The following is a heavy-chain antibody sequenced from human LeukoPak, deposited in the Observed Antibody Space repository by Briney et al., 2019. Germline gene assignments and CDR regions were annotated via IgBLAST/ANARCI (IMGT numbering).Heavy chain of an antibody. J-gene: IGHJ4*02. D-gene: IGHD1-26*01. CDR2: IKQDGSEK. CDR3: ARDRGGSSYYFDY. CDR1: GFTFSSYW. Sequence: PGGSLRLSCAASGFTFSSYWMSWVRQAPGKGLEWVANIKQDGSEKYYVDSVKGRFTISRDNAKNSLYLQMNSLRAEGTAVYYCARDRGGSSYYFDYWGQGTLVTVSS. V-gene: IGHV3-7*01.